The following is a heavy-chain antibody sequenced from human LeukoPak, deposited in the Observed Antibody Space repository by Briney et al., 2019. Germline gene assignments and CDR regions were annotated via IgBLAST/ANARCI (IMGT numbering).Heavy chain of an antibody. V-gene: IGHV1-2*04. Sequence: ASVKVSCKASGYTFTGYYMHWVRQAPGQGLEWMGWINPNSGGTNYAQKFQGWVTMTRDTSISTAYMELSRLRSDDTAVYYCARERAYCSGGSCYHFDYWGQGTLVTVSS. CDR3: ARERAYCSGGSCYHFDY. CDR1: GYTFTGYY. CDR2: INPNSGGT. D-gene: IGHD2-15*01. J-gene: IGHJ4*02.